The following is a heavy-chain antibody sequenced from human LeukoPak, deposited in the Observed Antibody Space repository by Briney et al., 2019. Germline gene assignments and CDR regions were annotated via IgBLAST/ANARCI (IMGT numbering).Heavy chain of an antibody. CDR1: GITFSSYV. Sequence: GRSLRLSCVASGITFSSYVMHWVRQAPGKGLEWVALFSYDGINKYYADSVKGRFTISRDNSKNTLYLQMDSLRAEDTAVYYCAKSFFAGVINLFDYWGQGTLVTVSS. CDR3: AKSFFAGVINLFDY. CDR2: FSYDGINK. V-gene: IGHV3-30*18. J-gene: IGHJ4*02. D-gene: IGHD3-10*01.